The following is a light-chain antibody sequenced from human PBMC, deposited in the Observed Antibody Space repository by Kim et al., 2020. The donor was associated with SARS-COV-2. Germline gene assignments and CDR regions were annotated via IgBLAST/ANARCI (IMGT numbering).Light chain of an antibody. Sequence: SYELTQPPSVSVSPGQTVSINCSGDNLGDKYTSWYQQRPGQSPVAVIYQRDRRPSGIPERFSASNSGNTATLTISETQAMDEADYYCQTWDTNTAHFGGGTQLTVL. V-gene: IGLV3-1*01. CDR3: QTWDTNTAH. CDR1: NLGDKY. J-gene: IGLJ2*01. CDR2: QRD.